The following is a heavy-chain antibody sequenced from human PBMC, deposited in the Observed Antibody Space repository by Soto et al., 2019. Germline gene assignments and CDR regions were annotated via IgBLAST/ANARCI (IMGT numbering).Heavy chain of an antibody. Sequence: GASVNVSCKACVGSFISYRFNWVQQARGQGLEWLGGIVPIYRTADYAQKFQGRVTITADESTRTVYMELSSLKSQDTALYYCARDSGAKLSSSWGQGTLVTVSS. V-gene: IGHV1-69*01. J-gene: IGHJ4*02. CDR1: VGSFISYR. CDR2: IVPIYRTA. D-gene: IGHD6-13*01. CDR3: ARDSGAKLSSS.